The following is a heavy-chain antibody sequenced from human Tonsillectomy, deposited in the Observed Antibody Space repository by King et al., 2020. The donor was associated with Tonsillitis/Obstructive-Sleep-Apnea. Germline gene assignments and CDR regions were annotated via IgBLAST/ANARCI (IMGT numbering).Heavy chain of an antibody. CDR2: IDWDDDK. Sequence: VTLQESGPALVKPTQTLTLTCTFSGFSLSTSGMCVSWIRQPPGKALEWLARIDWDDDKYYSTSLKTRLTISKDTSKNQVVLTMTNMDPVDTATYYCARIQMKTIFGVVIPSRWYYFDYWGQGTLVTVSS. D-gene: IGHD3-3*01. CDR1: GFSLSTSGMC. J-gene: IGHJ4*02. V-gene: IGHV2-70*11. CDR3: ARIQMKTIFGVVIPSRWYYFDY.